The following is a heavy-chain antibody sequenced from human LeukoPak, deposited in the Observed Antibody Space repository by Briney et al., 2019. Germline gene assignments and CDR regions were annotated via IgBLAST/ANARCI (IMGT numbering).Heavy chain of an antibody. CDR1: GGTFSSYA. J-gene: IGHJ6*03. CDR2: IIPIFGTA. Sequence: SVEVSCKASGGTFSSYAISWVRQAPGQGLEWMGGIIPIFGTANYAQKFQGRVTITAGESTSTAYMELSSLRSEDTAVYYCARELVGYYYYMDVWGKGTTVTISS. D-gene: IGHD3-9*01. V-gene: IGHV1-69*01. CDR3: ARELVGYYYYMDV.